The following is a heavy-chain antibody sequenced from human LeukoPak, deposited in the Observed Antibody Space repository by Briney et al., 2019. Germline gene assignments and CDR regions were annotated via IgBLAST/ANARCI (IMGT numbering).Heavy chain of an antibody. CDR3: ARIGRGGQQLPDY. CDR2: IYYSGST. V-gene: IGHV4-39*01. Sequence: PSETLSLTCTVSGGSISSSSYYWGWIRQPPGKGLEWIGSIYYSGSTYYNPSLKSRVTISVDTSKNQFSLKLSSVTAADTAVYYCARIGRGGQQLPDYWGQGTLVTVSS. J-gene: IGHJ4*02. CDR1: GGSISSSSYY. D-gene: IGHD6-13*01.